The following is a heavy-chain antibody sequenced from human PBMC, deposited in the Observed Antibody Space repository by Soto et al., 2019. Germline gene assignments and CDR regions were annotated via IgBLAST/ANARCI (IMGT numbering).Heavy chain of an antibody. CDR2: ISGSGGST. Sequence: VPLLESGGGLVQPGGSLRHSCAASGFTFSSYAMSWVRQAPGKGLDWVSAISGSGGSTYYADSVKGRFTISRSNSKNSLYLQMNSLRAECTAVYYCAKENGYSSSWFEFDYWGQGTLVTVSS. CDR1: GFTFSSYA. J-gene: IGHJ4*02. CDR3: AKENGYSSSWFEFDY. D-gene: IGHD6-13*01. V-gene: IGHV3-23*01.